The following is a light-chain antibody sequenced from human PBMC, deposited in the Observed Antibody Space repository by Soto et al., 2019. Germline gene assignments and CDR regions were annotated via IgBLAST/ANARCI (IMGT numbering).Light chain of an antibody. CDR2: GAS. J-gene: IGKJ1*01. CDR3: QQYGNSPQT. CDR1: QSGSGSF. Sequence: EIVLTQSPGTLSLSPGERATLYRRASQSGSGSFLAWYQQKPGQAPSLLIYGASSRATGIPNRFSGSGSGTDFTLTISRLEPEDFAVYSCQQYGNSPQTFGQGTKVDI. V-gene: IGKV3-20*01.